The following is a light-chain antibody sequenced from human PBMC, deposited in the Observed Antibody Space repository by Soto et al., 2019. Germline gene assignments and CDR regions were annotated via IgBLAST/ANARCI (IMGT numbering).Light chain of an antibody. V-gene: IGKV3-11*01. CDR1: QSVSSY. CDR3: QQRSNWPPDLT. CDR2: DAS. Sequence: EIVLTQSPATLSLSPGERATLSCRASQSVSSYLAWYQQKPGQAPRLLIYDASNRATGIPARFSGSGSGTDFTLTFSSLEPEDFAVYYCQQRSNWPPDLTFGGGTKVDIK. J-gene: IGKJ4*01.